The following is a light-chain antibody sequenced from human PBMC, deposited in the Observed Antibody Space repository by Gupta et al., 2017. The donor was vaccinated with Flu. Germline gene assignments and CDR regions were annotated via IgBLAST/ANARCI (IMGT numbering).Light chain of an antibody. J-gene: IGLJ3*02. V-gene: IGLV2-14*01. CDR1: NNNIFNYNY. CDR2: EVN. Sequence: TNNNIFNYNYVSWYQHHPGAAPVLFIYEVNNRPSGISDRFSGTKSGNTASLTIAGLEDDDEAYYYCSAYTTSSTLVFGGGTKLTVL. CDR3: SAYTTSSTLV.